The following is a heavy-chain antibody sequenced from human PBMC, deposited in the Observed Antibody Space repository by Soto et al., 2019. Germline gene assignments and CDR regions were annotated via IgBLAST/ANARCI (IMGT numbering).Heavy chain of an antibody. CDR1: GFTFSSYA. Sequence: EVQLLDSGGGLVQPGGSLRLSCAASGFTFSSYAMNWFRQAPGKGLEWVSVISGSGDSTYYADSVKGRFTISRDNSKNTLYLQMNSLRTEDPAVYYCARRGPGTYFDYWGQGTLVTVSS. J-gene: IGHJ4*02. CDR2: ISGSGDST. V-gene: IGHV3-23*01. CDR3: ARRGPGTYFDY. D-gene: IGHD6-13*01.